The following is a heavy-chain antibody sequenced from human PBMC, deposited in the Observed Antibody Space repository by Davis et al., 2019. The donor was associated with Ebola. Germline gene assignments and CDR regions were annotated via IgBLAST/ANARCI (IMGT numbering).Heavy chain of an antibody. D-gene: IGHD4-17*01. J-gene: IGHJ3*02. V-gene: IGHV3-53*04. CDR3: ASNYDDYGDYGAFDI. Sequence: GESLKISCAASGFTVSSNYMSWVRQAPGKGLEWVSVIYSGGSTYYADSVKGRFTISRHNSKNTLYLQMNSLRAEDTAVYYCASNYDDYGDYGAFDIWGQGTMVTVSS. CDR1: GFTVSSNY. CDR2: IYSGGST.